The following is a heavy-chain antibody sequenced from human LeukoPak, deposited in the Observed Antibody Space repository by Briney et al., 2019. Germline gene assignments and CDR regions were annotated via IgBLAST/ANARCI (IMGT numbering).Heavy chain of an antibody. CDR1: GFTFSSYG. D-gene: IGHD3-10*01. V-gene: IGHV3-30*18. Sequence: GGSLRLSCAASGFTFSSYGMHWVRQAPGKGLEWVAVISYDGSNKYYADSVKGRFTISRDNSKNTLYLQMNSLRAEDTAVYYCAKDFGSGYRHLFDPWGQGTLVTVSS. J-gene: IGHJ5*02. CDR3: AKDFGSGYRHLFDP. CDR2: ISYDGSNK.